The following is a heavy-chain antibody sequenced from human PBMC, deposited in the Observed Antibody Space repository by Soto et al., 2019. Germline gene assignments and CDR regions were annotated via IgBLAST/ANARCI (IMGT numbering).Heavy chain of an antibody. D-gene: IGHD3-10*01. CDR3: ARRGDGMDV. Sequence: QVQLVQSGAEEKKPGASVKVSCKASGYTFTNYAIHWVRQAPGQRLEWMGWINVGNGNTKYSQKFQGRVTFTRDTSASTADMERSSLRSEDTAVYYCARRGDGMDVWGQGTTVTVYS. CDR1: GYTFTNYA. CDR2: INVGNGNT. V-gene: IGHV1-3*05. J-gene: IGHJ6*02.